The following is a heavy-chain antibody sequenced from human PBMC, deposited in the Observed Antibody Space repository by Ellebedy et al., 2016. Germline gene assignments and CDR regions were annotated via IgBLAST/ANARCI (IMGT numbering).Heavy chain of an antibody. D-gene: IGHD6-19*01. CDR1: GYTFTSYG. J-gene: IGHJ4*02. CDR3: ARNQLIAVAETLFDY. CDR2: ISAYNGNT. V-gene: IGHV1-18*01. Sequence: ASVKVSCKASGYTFTSYGISWVRQAPGQGLEWMGWISAYNGNTNYAQKLQGRVTMTTDTSTSTAYMELRSLRSDDTAVYYCARNQLIAVAETLFDYWGQGTLVTVSS.